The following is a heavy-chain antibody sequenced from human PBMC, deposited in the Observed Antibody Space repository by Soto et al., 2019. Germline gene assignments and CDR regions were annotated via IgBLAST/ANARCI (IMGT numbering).Heavy chain of an antibody. V-gene: IGHV4-59*01. CDR1: GGAICSYY. Sequence: SVILSRRSTVSGGAICSYYWCWILKPQGKGVEWIGYIYYSGSTNHNPSLKRRVTISVDTSKNQYPLKLSSLPAADTAVYYCARLNHYDFWSGYPNWFDPWGQGTLVTVSS. D-gene: IGHD3-3*01. CDR3: ARLNHYDFWSGYPNWFDP. CDR2: IYYSGST. J-gene: IGHJ5*02.